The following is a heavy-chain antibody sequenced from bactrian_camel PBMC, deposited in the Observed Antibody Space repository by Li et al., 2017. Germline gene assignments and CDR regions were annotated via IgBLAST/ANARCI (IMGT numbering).Heavy chain of an antibody. Sequence: HVQLVESGGGLVQTGGSLTLSCAASGFPFSSHALSWVRQSPGKGLECVSSILGDGSKTYYAASVKGRFTISTDNAKGTLYLQMNTLKPEDTAMYYCAAARDNLRSSRLSLLGPGDPGHRL. J-gene: IGHJ4*01. CDR3: AAARDNLRSSRLSL. CDR2: ILGDGSKT. CDR1: GFPFSSHA. V-gene: IGHV3-2*01.